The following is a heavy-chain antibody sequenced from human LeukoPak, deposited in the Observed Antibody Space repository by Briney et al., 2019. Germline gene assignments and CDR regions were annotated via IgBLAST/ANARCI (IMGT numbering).Heavy chain of an antibody. CDR3: ARRAYGGKAAFGM. V-gene: IGHV4-61*02. CDR2: IFSSGST. J-gene: IGHJ3*02. Sequence: PSQTLSLTCSVSGGSIISDTYYWSWIRPPAGKGLEWIGRIFSSGSTNYNPSLKRRVTMSVDTSKNQFSLKLSSVTAADTAVYYCARRAYGGKAAFGMWGQGTMVTVSS. CDR1: GGSIISDTYY. D-gene: IGHD4-23*01.